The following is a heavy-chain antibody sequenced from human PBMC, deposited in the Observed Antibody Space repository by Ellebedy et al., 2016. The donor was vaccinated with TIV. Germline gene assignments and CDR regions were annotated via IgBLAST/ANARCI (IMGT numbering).Heavy chain of an antibody. J-gene: IGHJ5*02. D-gene: IGHD3-22*01. CDR3: AREYYYDSSGYYWFDP. CDR1: GFTFSSYA. V-gene: IGHV3-30-3*01. Sequence: GESLKISCAASGFTFSSYAMHWVRQAPGKGLEWVAVISYDGSNKYYADSVKGRFTISRDNSKNTLYLQMNSLRAEDTAVYYCAREYYYDSSGYYWFDPWGQGTLVTVSS. CDR2: ISYDGSNK.